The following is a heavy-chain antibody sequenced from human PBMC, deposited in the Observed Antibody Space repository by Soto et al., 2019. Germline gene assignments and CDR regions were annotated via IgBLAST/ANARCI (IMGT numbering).Heavy chain of an antibody. CDR2: ISYDGSNK. CDR3: ARGAGIAVAGTSFDY. Sequence: QVQLVESGGGVVQPGRSLRLSCAASGFTFSSYTRHWVRQAPGKVLEWVALISYDGSNKYYADSVKGRFTISRDNSKNTLYLQMNSLRAEDTAVYYCARGAGIAVAGTSFDYWGQGTLVTVSS. CDR1: GFTFSSYT. D-gene: IGHD6-19*01. J-gene: IGHJ4*02. V-gene: IGHV3-30-3*01.